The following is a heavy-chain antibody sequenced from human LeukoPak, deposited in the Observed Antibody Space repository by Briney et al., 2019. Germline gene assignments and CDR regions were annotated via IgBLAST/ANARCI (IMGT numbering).Heavy chain of an antibody. D-gene: IGHD6-19*01. Sequence: GGSLRLSCAASVFTFSNYAMSWVRQAPGKGLEWVSSSSGSTIYYADSVKGRFTISRDNAKNSLYLQMNSLRAEDTAIYYCAREDSSGLDYWGQGTLVTVSS. J-gene: IGHJ4*02. CDR3: AREDSSGLDY. CDR1: VFTFSNYA. V-gene: IGHV3-48*03. CDR2: SSSGSTI.